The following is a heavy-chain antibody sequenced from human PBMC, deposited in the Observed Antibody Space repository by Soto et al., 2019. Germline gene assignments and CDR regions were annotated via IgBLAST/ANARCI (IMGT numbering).Heavy chain of an antibody. CDR1: GYTFTGYY. CDR2: INANSGGT. D-gene: IGHD2-2*01. CDR3: ARDRGPVVPSDF. V-gene: IGHV1-2*02. J-gene: IGHJ4*02. Sequence: QVQLVQSGAEVKKPGASVKVSCKASGYTFTGYYMHWVRQAPGQGLEWMGWINANSGGTNYAQKFQGRVTMTRHTSISTAQMELSGLSSDDTAEYYCARDRGPVVPSDFWGQGTLVTVSS.